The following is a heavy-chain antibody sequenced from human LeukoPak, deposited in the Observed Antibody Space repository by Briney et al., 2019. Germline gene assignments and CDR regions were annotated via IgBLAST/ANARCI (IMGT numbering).Heavy chain of an antibody. CDR3: ARTSVSYSSSWYSGDWFDP. D-gene: IGHD6-13*01. CDR2: MNPNSGNT. V-gene: IGHV1-8*03. CDR1: GYTFTGYY. Sequence: ASVKVSCKASGYTFTGYYMHWVRQAPGQGLEWMGWMNPNSGNTGYAQKFQGRVTITRNTSISTAYMELSSLRSEDTAVYYCARTSVSYSSSWYSGDWFDPWGQGTLVTVSS. J-gene: IGHJ5*02.